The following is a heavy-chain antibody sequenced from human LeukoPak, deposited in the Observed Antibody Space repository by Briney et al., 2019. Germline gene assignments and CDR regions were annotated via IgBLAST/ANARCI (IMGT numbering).Heavy chain of an antibody. CDR2: IRNKADGGTP. D-gene: IGHD1-26*01. CDR3: TRDPPTRY. J-gene: IGHJ4*02. V-gene: IGHV3-49*03. Sequence: GGSLRLSCTASGFTFGDYTITWIRQAPGRGLEWVGFIRNKADGGTPEYAASVKGRFTISRDDSKNIAYLQMNSLKTDDIAVYYCTRDPPTRYWGEGTLVSDSP. CDR1: GFTFGDYT.